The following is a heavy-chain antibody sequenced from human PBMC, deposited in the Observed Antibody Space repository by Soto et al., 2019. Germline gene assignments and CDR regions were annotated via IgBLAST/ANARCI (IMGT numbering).Heavy chain of an antibody. Sequence: PGGSLRLSCAAPGFTFSSYAMSWVRQAPGKGLEWVSTISGTGGSTYYADSVKGRFTISRENAKNSLYLQMNSLRAEDTAVYYCARDHSVSVGYYYSGYYYYGMDVWGQGTTVTVSS. CDR2: ISGTGGST. J-gene: IGHJ6*02. D-gene: IGHD3-22*01. CDR3: ARDHSVSVGYYYSGYYYYGMDV. V-gene: IGHV3-23*01. CDR1: GFTFSSYA.